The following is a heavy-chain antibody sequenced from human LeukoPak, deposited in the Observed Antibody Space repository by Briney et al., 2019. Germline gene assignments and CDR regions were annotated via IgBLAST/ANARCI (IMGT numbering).Heavy chain of an antibody. J-gene: IGHJ4*02. V-gene: IGHV3-30-3*01. Sequence: GRSLRLSCAASGFTFGSYAMHWVRQAPGKGLEWVAVISYDGSSKNYADSVKGRFTISRDNSENTLYLQMSSLRAEDTAVYYCARCSGGSCYANYFDYWGQGTLVTVSS. CDR2: ISYDGSSK. CDR1: GFTFGSYA. CDR3: ARCSGGSCYANYFDY. D-gene: IGHD2-15*01.